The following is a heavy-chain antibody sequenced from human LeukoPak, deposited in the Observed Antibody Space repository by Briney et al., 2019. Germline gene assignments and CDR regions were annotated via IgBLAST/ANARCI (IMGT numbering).Heavy chain of an antibody. D-gene: IGHD2-2*01. CDR1: GGSISSSSYY. CDR3: ASPSYRSVVPAARPFDY. CDR2: IYYSGST. Sequence: SETLSLTCTVSGGSISSSSYYWGWIRQPPGKGLEWIGSIYYSGSTYYNPSLKSRVTISVDTSKNQFSLKLSSVTAADTAVYYCASPSYRSVVPAARPFDYWGQGTLVTVSS. J-gene: IGHJ4*02. V-gene: IGHV4-39*01.